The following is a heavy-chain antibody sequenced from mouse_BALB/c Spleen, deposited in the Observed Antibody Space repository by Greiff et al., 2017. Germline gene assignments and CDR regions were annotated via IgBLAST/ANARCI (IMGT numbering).Heavy chain of an antibody. CDR2: ISSGGSYT. Sequence: DVKLVESGGGLVKPGGSLKLSCAASGFTFSSYAMSWVRQTPEKRLEWVATISSGGSYTYYPDSVKGRFTISRDNAKNTLYLQMSSLRSEDTAMYYCARQGTGTLVDYWGQGTTLTVSS. J-gene: IGHJ2*01. D-gene: IGHD4-1*01. V-gene: IGHV5-9-3*01. CDR1: GFTFSSYA. CDR3: ARQGTGTLVDY.